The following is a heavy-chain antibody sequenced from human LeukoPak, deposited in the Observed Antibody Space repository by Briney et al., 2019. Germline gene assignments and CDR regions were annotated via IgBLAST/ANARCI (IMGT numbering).Heavy chain of an antibody. CDR3: ARETETYYDILTGYSATDY. J-gene: IGHJ4*02. CDR1: GGSISSGSYY. Sequence: RPSETLSLTCTVSGGSISSGSYYWSWIRQPAGKGLEWIGRIYTSGSTNYNPSLKSRVTISVDTSKNQFSPKLSSVTAADTAVYYCARETETYYDILTGYSATDYWGQGTLVTVSS. V-gene: IGHV4-61*02. D-gene: IGHD3-9*01. CDR2: IYTSGST.